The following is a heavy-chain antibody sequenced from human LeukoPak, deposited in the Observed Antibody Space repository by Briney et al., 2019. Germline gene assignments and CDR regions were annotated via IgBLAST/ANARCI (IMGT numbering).Heavy chain of an antibody. CDR2: ISSLGTHK. CDR3: ARIFLTYSGYDLNFFDS. J-gene: IGHJ4*02. D-gene: IGHD5-12*01. V-gene: IGHV3-21*01. Sequence: GGSLRLSCAASGFSFSNYSMTWVRQAPGKGLEWVSSISSLGTHKYYADSMKGRFTIARDNANNSLVLQMNSLRGEDSAVYYCARIFLTYSGYDLNFFDSWGQGALATVSS. CDR1: GFSFSNYS.